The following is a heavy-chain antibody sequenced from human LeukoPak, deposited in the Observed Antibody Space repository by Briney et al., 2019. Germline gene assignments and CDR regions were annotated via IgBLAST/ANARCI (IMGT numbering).Heavy chain of an antibody. V-gene: IGHV1-8*02. CDR1: GYTFTSYG. CDR2: VNPNRGDT. J-gene: IGHJ5*02. CDR3: VRSFPRFIPVEGTGGGT. Sequence: ASVKVSCKASGYTFTSYGISWVRQAPGQGLEWMGRVNPNRGDTDYAQKFQGRVTMTRDTSISAAYMELSSLRSEDTAVYYCVRSFPRFIPVEGTGGGTWGQGTLVTVSS. D-gene: IGHD6-19*01.